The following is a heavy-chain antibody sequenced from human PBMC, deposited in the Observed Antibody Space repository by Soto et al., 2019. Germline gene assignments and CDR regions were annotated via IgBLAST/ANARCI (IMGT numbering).Heavy chain of an antibody. Sequence: ASEKVSCKASGGTFSSYAISWVRQAPGQGLEWMGGIIPIFGTANYAQKFQGRVTITADESTSTAYMELSSLRSEDTAVYYCARHRAASYYYYGMDVWGQGTTVTVSS. V-gene: IGHV1-69*13. CDR2: IIPIFGTA. J-gene: IGHJ6*02. D-gene: IGHD6-13*01. CDR1: GGTFSSYA. CDR3: ARHRAASYYYYGMDV.